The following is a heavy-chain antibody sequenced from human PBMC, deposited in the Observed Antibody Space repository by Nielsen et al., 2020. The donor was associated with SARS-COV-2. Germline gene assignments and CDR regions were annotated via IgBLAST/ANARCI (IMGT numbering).Heavy chain of an antibody. CDR2: ISWNSGSI. Sequence: SLKISCAASGFTFDDYAMHWVRQAPGKGLEWASGISWNSGSIGYADSVKGRFTISRDNAKNSLYLQMNSLRAEDTALYYCAKMPQGDDAFDIWGQGTMVTVSS. CDR1: GFTFDDYA. D-gene: IGHD2-2*01. V-gene: IGHV3-9*01. CDR3: AKMPQGDDAFDI. J-gene: IGHJ3*02.